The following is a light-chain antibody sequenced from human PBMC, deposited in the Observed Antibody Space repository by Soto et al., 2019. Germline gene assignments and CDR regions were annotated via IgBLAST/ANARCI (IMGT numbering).Light chain of an antibody. CDR1: KSISSW. CDR3: QQYNSFPT. CDR2: KAS. V-gene: IGKV1-5*03. J-gene: IGKJ1*01. Sequence: DIQMTQSPSTLSASVGDRVTIPCRASKSISSWLDWYQQKPGKATTLLIYKASSLESGVPSRFSGSGPATEFTLTISTLQPDDLADYYCQQYNSFPTFVQGTNVEIK.